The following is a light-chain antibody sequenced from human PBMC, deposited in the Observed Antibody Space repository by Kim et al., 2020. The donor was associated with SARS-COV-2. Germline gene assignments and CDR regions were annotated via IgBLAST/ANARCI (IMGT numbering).Light chain of an antibody. J-gene: IGKJ1*01. CDR3: QQYNSLWT. Sequence: GDRVTITCRASQSISTWLAWYQQKPGKAPKLLIYDASSLEDGVPSSFSGSGSGTEFTLTINSLQPDDFATYYCQQYNSLWTFGQGTKVDIK. V-gene: IGKV1-5*01. CDR1: QSISTW. CDR2: DAS.